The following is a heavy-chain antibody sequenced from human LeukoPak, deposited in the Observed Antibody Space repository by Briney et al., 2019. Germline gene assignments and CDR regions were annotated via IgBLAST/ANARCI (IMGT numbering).Heavy chain of an antibody. Sequence: SETLSLTCTVSGGSINSYYWSWIRQPPGKGLEWIGYIYYSVSTYSNPSLKSRVTISLDTSKNQFSLRLSSVTAADTAVYYCARRVGHSYGVTGAGAFDIWGQGTLVTVSS. D-gene: IGHD5-18*01. CDR2: IYYSVST. CDR1: GGSINSYY. V-gene: IGHV4-59*01. J-gene: IGHJ3*02. CDR3: ARRVGHSYGVTGAGAFDI.